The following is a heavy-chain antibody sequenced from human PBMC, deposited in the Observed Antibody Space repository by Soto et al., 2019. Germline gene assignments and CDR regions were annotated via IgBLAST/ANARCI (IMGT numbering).Heavy chain of an antibody. V-gene: IGHV1-69*13. CDR1: GGTFSSYA. CDR3: ARGPPTTVTTYDY. J-gene: IGHJ4*02. CDR2: IIPIFGTA. D-gene: IGHD4-17*01. Sequence: SVKVSCKASGGTFSSYAISWVRQAPGQGLEWMGGIIPIFGTANYAQKFQGRVTITADESTSTAYMELSSLRSEDTAVYYCARGPPTTVTTYDYWGQGTLVTAPQ.